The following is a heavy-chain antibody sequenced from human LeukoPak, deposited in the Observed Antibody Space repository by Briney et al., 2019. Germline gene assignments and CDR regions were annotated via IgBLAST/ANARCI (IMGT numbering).Heavy chain of an antibody. CDR3: ARIDSSWYYFDY. CDR1: GYTFTSYA. Sequence: ASVKVSCKASGYTFTSYAMHWVRQAPGQRLEWMGWINAGNGNTKYSQKFQGRVTITRDTSASTAYMELSSLRSEDTAVYYCARIDSSWYYFDYWGQGTLVTVSS. V-gene: IGHV1-3*01. D-gene: IGHD6-13*01. J-gene: IGHJ4*02. CDR2: INAGNGNT.